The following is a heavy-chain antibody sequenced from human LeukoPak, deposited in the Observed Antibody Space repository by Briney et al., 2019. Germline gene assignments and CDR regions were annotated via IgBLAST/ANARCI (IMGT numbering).Heavy chain of an antibody. J-gene: IGHJ4*02. V-gene: IGHV3-23*01. D-gene: IGHD6-13*01. CDR1: GFTFSSYA. CDR2: ISGRVVST. CDR3: ARALAAFDY. Sequence: GGSLRLSCAASGFTFSSYAMSWVRQAPGRGLEWVSPISGRVVSTYYADSGKGRFTISRDNSKNTLYLQMNSLRAEDTAVYYCARALAAFDYWGQGTLVTVSS.